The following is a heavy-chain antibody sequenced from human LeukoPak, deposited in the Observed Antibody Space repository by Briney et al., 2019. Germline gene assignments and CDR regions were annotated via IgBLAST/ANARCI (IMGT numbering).Heavy chain of an antibody. CDR3: ARSTSGHNWFDP. V-gene: IGHV3-53*01. J-gene: IGHJ5*02. CDR2: IYSGGST. D-gene: IGHD6-25*01. Sequence: PGGSLILSCAASGFTVSSNYMSWVRQAPGKGLEWVSVIYSGGSTYYADSVKGRFTISRDNSKNTLYVQMNSLRAEDTAVYYCARSTSGHNWFDPWGQGTLVTVSS. CDR1: GFTVSSNY.